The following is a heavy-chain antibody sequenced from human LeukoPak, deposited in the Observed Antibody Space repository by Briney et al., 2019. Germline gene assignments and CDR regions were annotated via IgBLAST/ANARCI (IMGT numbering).Heavy chain of an antibody. CDR2: INHSGST. CDR3: ARLGTYYYYYGMDV. D-gene: IGHD1-1*01. V-gene: IGHV4-34*01. J-gene: IGHJ6*02. Sequence: GSLRLSCAASGFTFSSYGMHWIRQPPGKGLEWIGEINHSGSTNYNPSLKSRVTISVDTSKNQFSLKLSSVTAADTAVYYCARLGTYYYYYGMDVWGQGTTVTVSS. CDR1: GFTFSSYG.